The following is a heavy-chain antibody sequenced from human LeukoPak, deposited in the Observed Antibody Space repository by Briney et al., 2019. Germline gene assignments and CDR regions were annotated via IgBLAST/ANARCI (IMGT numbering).Heavy chain of an antibody. CDR3: ARDLTGLGGYYFDY. CDR2: ISSSGSTI. V-gene: IGHV3-48*03. J-gene: IGHJ4*02. Sequence: GGSLRLSCGASGFTFSSYEMNWVRQAAGKGLEWVSYISSSGSTIYYADSVKGRFSISRDNAMNSLYLQVDSLRAEDTAVYYCARDLTGLGGYYFDYWGLGTLVTVSS. D-gene: IGHD3-22*01. CDR1: GFTFSSYE.